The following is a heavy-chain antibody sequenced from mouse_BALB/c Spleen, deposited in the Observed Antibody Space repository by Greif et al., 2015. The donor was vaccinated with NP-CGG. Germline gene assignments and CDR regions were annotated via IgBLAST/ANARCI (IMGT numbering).Heavy chain of an antibody. CDR2: INSNGGST. CDR3: ARLRSYAMDY. V-gene: IGHV5-6-3*01. CDR1: GFTFSSYG. D-gene: IGHD1-1*01. J-gene: IGHJ4*01. Sequence: EVQLQQSGGGLVQPGGSLKLSCAASGFTFSSYGMSWVRQTPDKRLELVATINSNGGSTYYPDSVKGRFTISRDNAKNTLYLQMSSLKSEDTAMYYCARLRSYAMDYWGQGTSVTVSS.